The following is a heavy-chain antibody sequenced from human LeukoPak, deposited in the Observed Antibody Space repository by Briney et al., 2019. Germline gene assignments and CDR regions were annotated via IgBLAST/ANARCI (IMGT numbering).Heavy chain of an antibody. Sequence: GGSLRLSCAASGFTFSSYAMSWVRQAPGKGLEWVSTISGSGSGGSTYYADSVRGRFTISRDNSKDTLYLQMNSLRAEDTAVYYCAKLLAVTNSYYFNYWGQGTLVTVSS. CDR3: AKLLAVTNSYYFNY. V-gene: IGHV3-23*01. CDR2: ISGSGSGGST. D-gene: IGHD6-19*01. J-gene: IGHJ4*02. CDR1: GFTFSSYA.